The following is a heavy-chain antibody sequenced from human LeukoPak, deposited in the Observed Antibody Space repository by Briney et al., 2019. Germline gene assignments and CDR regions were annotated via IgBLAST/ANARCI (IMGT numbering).Heavy chain of an antibody. J-gene: IGHJ4*02. CDR1: GFTFSSYS. D-gene: IGHD1-26*01. V-gene: IGHV3-23*01. CDR3: AKSEYSGSYVIDY. CDR2: ISGSGGST. Sequence: GGSLRLSCAASGFTFSSYSMNWVRQAPGKGLEWVSAISGSGGSTYYADSVKGRFTISRDNSKNTLYLQMNSLRAEDTAVYYCAKSEYSGSYVIDYWGQGTLVTVSS.